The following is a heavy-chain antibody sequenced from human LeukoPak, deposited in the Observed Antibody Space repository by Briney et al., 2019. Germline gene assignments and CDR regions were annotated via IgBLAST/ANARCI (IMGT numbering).Heavy chain of an antibody. Sequence: GASVKVSCKASGYTFTGYYMHWVRQAPGQGLEWMGWINPNSGGTNYAQKFQGRVTMTRDTSISTAYMELSRLRSDDTAVYYCARPYYDILTGYYLRYWGQGTLVTVS. CDR3: ARPYYDILTGYYLRY. J-gene: IGHJ4*02. CDR1: GYTFTGYY. CDR2: INPNSGGT. D-gene: IGHD3-9*01. V-gene: IGHV1-2*02.